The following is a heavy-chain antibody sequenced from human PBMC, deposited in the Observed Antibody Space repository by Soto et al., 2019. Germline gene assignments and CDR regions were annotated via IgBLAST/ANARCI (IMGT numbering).Heavy chain of an antibody. CDR3: ARDGDWNFIYNWVDP. V-gene: IGHV6-1*01. D-gene: IGHD1-7*01. J-gene: IGHJ5*02. CDR2: TYYRSKWYN. Sequence: SQTLALTCAISGDSVSINSAAWNWIRQSPSRGLEWLGRTYYRSKWYNDYAVSVKSRITINPDTSKNQFSLQLNSVTPEDTAVYYCARDGDWNFIYNWVDPWGQGALVTVSA. CDR1: GDSVSINSAA.